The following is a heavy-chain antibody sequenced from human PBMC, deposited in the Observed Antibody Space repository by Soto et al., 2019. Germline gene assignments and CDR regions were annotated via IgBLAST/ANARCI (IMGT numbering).Heavy chain of an antibody. CDR1: GFTLSDYY. CDR3: AKATEASGLPNSYLHS. CDR2: TGGTGATT. J-gene: IGHJ4*02. V-gene: IGHV3-23*01. Sequence: LTRSFVAPGFTLSDYYMSWVLQAPGRGLEWVSVTGGTGATTLYADSVKGRFTISRDNFKKTLYLQMSSLRAEDTAVYYCAKATEASGLPNSYLHSWGRGTLVTVSS. D-gene: IGHD6-19*01.